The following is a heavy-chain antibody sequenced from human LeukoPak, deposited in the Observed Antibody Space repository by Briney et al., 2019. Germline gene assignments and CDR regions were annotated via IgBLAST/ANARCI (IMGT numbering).Heavy chain of an antibody. CDR1: GFIFSSYW. Sequence: GGSLRLSCAASGFIFSSYWMTWVRQAPGKGLEWVSSISSSSSYIHYADSVKGRFTISRDNAKNSLYLQMNSLRAEDTAVYYCARDLGIGRGFDYWGQGTLVTVSS. D-gene: IGHD2-15*01. CDR2: ISSSSSYI. V-gene: IGHV3-21*01. J-gene: IGHJ4*02. CDR3: ARDLGIGRGFDY.